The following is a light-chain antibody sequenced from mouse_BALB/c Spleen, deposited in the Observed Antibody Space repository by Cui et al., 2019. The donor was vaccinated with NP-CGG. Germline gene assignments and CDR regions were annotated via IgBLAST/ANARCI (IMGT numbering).Light chain of an antibody. V-gene: IGLV1*01. Sequence: QAVVTQESALTTSPGETVTLTCRSSTGAVTTSNYANWVQEKPDHLFTGLIGGTNNRAPGVPARFSGSLIGDKADLTSTGAQTEDEAIYFCALWYSNHWVFGGGTKLTVL. CDR2: GTN. CDR1: TGAVTTSNY. J-gene: IGLJ1*01. CDR3: ALWYSNHWV.